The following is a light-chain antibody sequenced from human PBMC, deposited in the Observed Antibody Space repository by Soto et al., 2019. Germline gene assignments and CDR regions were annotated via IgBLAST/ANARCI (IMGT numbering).Light chain of an antibody. CDR2: GAS. CDR3: QQYRNWPRT. Sequence: ELVLTQSPGTLSVSPGDRVTLSCRASQSVDSNLAWYQQRAGQAPRLLVYGASTKATDMPGRFSGRGSGTEFTLTINNLQSEDFAVYYCQQYRNWPRTFGQGTKVDIK. J-gene: IGKJ1*01. CDR1: QSVDSN. V-gene: IGKV3-15*01.